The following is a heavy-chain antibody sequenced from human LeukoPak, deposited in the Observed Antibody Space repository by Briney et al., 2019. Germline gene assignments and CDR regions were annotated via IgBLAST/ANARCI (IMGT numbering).Heavy chain of an antibody. D-gene: IGHD2-15*01. V-gene: IGHV1-18*01. CDR1: GYTFTSYG. CDR2: ISAYNGNT. J-gene: IGHJ3*02. CDR3: AKDLGQGYCDAFDI. Sequence: GASVKVSCKASGYTFTSYGISWVRQAPGQGLEWMGWISAYNGNTNYAQKLQGRVTMTTDTSTSTAYMELRSLRSDDTAVYYCAKDLGQGYCDAFDIWDQGTMVTVSS.